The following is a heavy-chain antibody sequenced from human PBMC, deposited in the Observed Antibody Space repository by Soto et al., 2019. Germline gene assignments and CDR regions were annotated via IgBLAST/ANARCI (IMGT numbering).Heavy chain of an antibody. V-gene: IGHV6-1*01. CDR1: GDSVSSNSAA. CDR2: TYYRSKWYN. J-gene: IGHJ3*02. CDR3: ARIRPPLAVAGTDDAFDI. D-gene: IGHD6-19*01. Sequence: SPTLSLTCAISGDSVSSNSAAWNWIRQSPSRGLEWLGRTYYRSKWYNDYAVSVKSRITINPDTSKNQFSLQLNSVTPEDTAVYYCARIRPPLAVAGTDDAFDIWGQGTMVTVSS.